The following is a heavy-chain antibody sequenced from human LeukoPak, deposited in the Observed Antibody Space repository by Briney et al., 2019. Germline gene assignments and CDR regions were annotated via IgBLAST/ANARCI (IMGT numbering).Heavy chain of an antibody. CDR3: AKGHYASGSYADY. CDR2: ISGSGDST. D-gene: IGHD3-10*01. V-gene: IGHV3-23*01. Sequence: GGSLRFSCAASGFTFSSYAMSWVRQAPGKGLEWVSAISGSGDSTYYADSVKGRFTISRDNSKNTLYLQMNSLRAEDTAVYYCAKGHYASGSYADYWGQGTLVTVSS. CDR1: GFTFSSYA. J-gene: IGHJ4*02.